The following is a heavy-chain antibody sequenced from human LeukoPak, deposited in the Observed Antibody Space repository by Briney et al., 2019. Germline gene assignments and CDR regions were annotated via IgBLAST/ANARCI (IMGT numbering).Heavy chain of an antibody. V-gene: IGHV1-46*01. CDR1: GYTFTSYS. CDR2: INPSGGST. J-gene: IGHJ1*01. D-gene: IGHD3-22*01. Sequence: GASVKVSCKASGYTFTSYSMHWVRQAPGQGLEWMGIINPSGGSTNYAQKFQGRVTMTRDTSTSTVYMELSSLRSEDTAVYFCARAPYDSSGYTSFQHWGQGTLVPVSS. CDR3: ARAPYDSSGYTSFQH.